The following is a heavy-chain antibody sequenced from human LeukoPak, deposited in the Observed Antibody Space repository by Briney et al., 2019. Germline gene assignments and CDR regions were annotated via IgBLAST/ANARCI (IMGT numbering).Heavy chain of an antibody. Sequence: GGSLRISCAASGFTFSSYWMSWVRQAPGKGLEWVANIKQDGSEKYYVDSVKGRFTISRDNAKNSLYLQMNSLRAEDTAVYYCARVRGSGSYAPLYYYGMDVWGQGTTVTVSS. D-gene: IGHD3-10*01. CDR3: ARVRGSGSYAPLYYYGMDV. J-gene: IGHJ6*02. V-gene: IGHV3-7*01. CDR2: IKQDGSEK. CDR1: GFTFSSYW.